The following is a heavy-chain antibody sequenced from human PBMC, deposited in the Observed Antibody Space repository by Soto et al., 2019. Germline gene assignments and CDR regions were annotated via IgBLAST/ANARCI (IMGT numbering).Heavy chain of an antibody. CDR1: WYKFISYW. Sequence: SQKISFDAVWYKFISYWIGWVLQMPGKGLEWMGIIYPGDSDTRYSPSFEGQVTVSADKSINTAYLQWRSLRASDTAIYYCARPDLGKAKVLDVWGQGTMVTVSS. D-gene: IGHD7-27*01. CDR2: IYPGDSDT. J-gene: IGHJ3*01. CDR3: ARPDLGKAKVLDV. V-gene: IGHV5-51*01.